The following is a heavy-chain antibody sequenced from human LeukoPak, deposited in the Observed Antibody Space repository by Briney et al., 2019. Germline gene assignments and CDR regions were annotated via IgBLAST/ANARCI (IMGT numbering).Heavy chain of an antibody. CDR3: AKDPREVVSSSPRRGWFDP. CDR1: GFTFSSYA. V-gene: IGHV3-23*01. Sequence: GGSLRLSCAASGFTFSSYAMSWVRQAPGKGLEWVSGISGSGGSIYYADSVKGRFTISRDNSKNTLYLQMNSLGAEDTAVYYCAKDPREVVSSSPRRGWFDPWGQGTLVTVSS. CDR2: ISGSGGSI. D-gene: IGHD6-13*01. J-gene: IGHJ5*02.